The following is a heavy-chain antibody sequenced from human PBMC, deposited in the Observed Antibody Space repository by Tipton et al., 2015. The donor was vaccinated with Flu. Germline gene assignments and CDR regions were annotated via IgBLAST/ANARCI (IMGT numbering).Heavy chain of an antibody. V-gene: IGHV4-59*10. CDR2: ISHSGST. J-gene: IGHJ3*01. CDR3: ARVLRGYSGYTGGDAFDV. CDR1: GGSVSGHY. Sequence: TLSLTCAVYGGSVSGHYWSWNRQPPGKGLEWNGRISHSGSTNYNVSLNGRVIMSVDPSKGQLSLRLSSATAADTSKYYCARVLRGYSGYTGGDAFDVWGQGTVVTVSS. D-gene: IGHD5-12*01.